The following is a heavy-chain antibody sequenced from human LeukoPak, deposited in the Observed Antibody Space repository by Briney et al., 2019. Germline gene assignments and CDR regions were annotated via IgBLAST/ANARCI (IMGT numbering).Heavy chain of an antibody. D-gene: IGHD3-3*01. Sequence: KPSETLSLTCAVYGGSFSGYYWSWIRQPPGKGLEWIGYIYHSGSTYYNPSLKSRVTISVDRSKNQFSLKLSSVTAADTAVYYCARGAYYDFWSGYYTPGYFDYWGQGTLVTVSS. V-gene: IGHV4-34*01. CDR3: ARGAYYDFWSGYYTPGYFDY. J-gene: IGHJ4*02. CDR2: IYHSGST. CDR1: GGSFSGYY.